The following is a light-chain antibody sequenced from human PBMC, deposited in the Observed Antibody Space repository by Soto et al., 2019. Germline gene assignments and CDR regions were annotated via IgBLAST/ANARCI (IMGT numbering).Light chain of an antibody. CDR3: QQYGSSPIT. V-gene: IGKV3-20*01. J-gene: IGKJ5*01. CDR1: QSVNNH. CDR2: GAS. Sequence: EIVLTQSPATVSLSPGERATLSCRASQSVNNHLAWYQQKPGQAPRLLIYGASSRATGIPDRFSGSGSGTDFTLTISRLEPEDFAVYYCQQYGSSPITFGQGTRLEIK.